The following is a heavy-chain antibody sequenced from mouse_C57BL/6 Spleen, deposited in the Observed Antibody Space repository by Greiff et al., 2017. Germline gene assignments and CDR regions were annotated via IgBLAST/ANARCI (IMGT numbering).Heavy chain of an antibody. Sequence: QVQLQQSGAELVRPGTSVKVSCKASGYAFTNYLIEWVKQRPGQGLEWIGVINPGSGGTNYNEKFKGKATLTADKSSSTAYMQLSSLTSEDSAVYFCARKGLYDYDRGDAMDYWGQGTSVTGSS. CDR2: INPGSGGT. CDR1: GYAFTNYL. J-gene: IGHJ4*01. V-gene: IGHV1-54*01. CDR3: ARKGLYDYDRGDAMDY. D-gene: IGHD2-4*01.